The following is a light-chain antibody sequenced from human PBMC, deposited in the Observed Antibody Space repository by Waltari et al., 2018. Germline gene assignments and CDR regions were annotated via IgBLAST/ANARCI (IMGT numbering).Light chain of an antibody. J-gene: IGKJ1*01. CDR2: GAS. Sequence: EIVLTQSPGTLSLSVGERATVSCRASESVSRALAWYQQKPGQAPRLLIYGASTRATVIPDRFSGSGSGTDFSRTISRLEPDDCAVYYCQHYVRLPVTFGQGTTVEI. CDR3: QHYVRLPVT. V-gene: IGKV3-20*01. CDR1: ESVSRA.